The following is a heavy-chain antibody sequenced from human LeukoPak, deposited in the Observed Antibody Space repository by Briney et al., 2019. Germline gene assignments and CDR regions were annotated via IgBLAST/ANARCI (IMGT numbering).Heavy chain of an antibody. Sequence: GGSLRLSCAASGFTFHDYAMHWVRQAPGKGLEWVSGISWNGGTIDYADSVKGRFTISRDNAKNSLYLQMNSLRPEDMALYYCAKGPTYSSSSLFDCWGQGILVAVSS. D-gene: IGHD6-6*01. CDR1: GFTFHDYA. CDR2: ISWNGGTI. V-gene: IGHV3-9*03. J-gene: IGHJ4*02. CDR3: AKGPTYSSSSLFDC.